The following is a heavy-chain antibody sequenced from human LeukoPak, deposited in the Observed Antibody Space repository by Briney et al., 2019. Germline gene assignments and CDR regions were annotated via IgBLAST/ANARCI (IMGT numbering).Heavy chain of an antibody. CDR1: GLTFSSYA. Sequence: GGSLRLSCAASGLTFSSYAMSWVRQAPGKGLEWVSAISGSGGSTYYADSVKGRFTISRDNSKNTLYLQMNSLRAEDTAVYYCAKGHCSSTSCYTAGYYYYYGMDVWGKGTTVTVSS. D-gene: IGHD2-2*02. CDR2: ISGSGGST. CDR3: AKGHCSSTSCYTAGYYYYYGMDV. V-gene: IGHV3-23*01. J-gene: IGHJ6*04.